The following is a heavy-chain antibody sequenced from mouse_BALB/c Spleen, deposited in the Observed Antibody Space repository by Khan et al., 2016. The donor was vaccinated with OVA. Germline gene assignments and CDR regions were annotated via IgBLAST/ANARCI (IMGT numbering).Heavy chain of an antibody. CDR2: ISGDSSTV. CDR3: ATYYLYWYYFDY. Sequence: VQLKQSGGGLVQPGGSRKLSCAASGFTFSTYGMHWVRQAPEKGLEWVAYISGDSSTVYYADTVKGRFTISRDNPKNTLFLQMTSLMSADQARYYSATYYLYWYYFDYWGPRNTLTVSS. CDR1: GFTFSTYG. D-gene: IGHD1-1*01. V-gene: IGHV5-17*02. J-gene: IGHJ2*01.